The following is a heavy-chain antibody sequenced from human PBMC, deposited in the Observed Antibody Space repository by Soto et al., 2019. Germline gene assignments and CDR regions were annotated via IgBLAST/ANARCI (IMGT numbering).Heavy chain of an antibody. CDR1: GYTFTDYY. V-gene: IGHV1-2*04. CDR3: ARGESTDSSNGVCPSSYYFSFDA. Sequence: GASVKVSCKASGYTFTDYYIYWVRQAPGQGLQWLGKINPSSGCTSLSQQFLRSVTMYRDTSISTASLEQHMLTSGDTADYYCARGESTDSSNGVCPSSYYFSFDAWGQGTMVTVSS. CDR2: INPSSGCT. J-gene: IGHJ4*02. D-gene: IGHD2-8*01.